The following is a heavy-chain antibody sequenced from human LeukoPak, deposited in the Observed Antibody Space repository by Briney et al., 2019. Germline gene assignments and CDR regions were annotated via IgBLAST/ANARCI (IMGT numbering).Heavy chain of an antibody. V-gene: IGHV3-49*04. CDR2: IRSKAYGGTT. CDR1: GFTFGDYA. D-gene: IGHD3-3*01. J-gene: IGHJ4*02. Sequence: GGSLRLSCTASGFTFGDYAMSWVRQAPGKGLEWVGFIRSKAYGGTTEYAASVKGRFIISRDDSKSIAYLQMNSLKTEDTAVYYCTSSDDFWSGYYQGNYFDYWGQGTLVTVSS. CDR3: TSSDDFWSGYYQGNYFDY.